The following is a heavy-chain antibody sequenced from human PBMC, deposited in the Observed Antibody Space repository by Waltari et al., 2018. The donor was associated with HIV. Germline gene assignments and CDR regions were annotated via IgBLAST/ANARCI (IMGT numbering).Heavy chain of an antibody. J-gene: IGHJ5*02. CDR1: GFELGHYS. Sequence: LVESGGGVVKTGESLRLMCEAPGFELGHYSFNWVRQSPLRGLEWVASIRRATNEKFYLDSVRGRFVISRDDSESSVHLQMDSVKKEDTGTYFCVRDDPGYGPIDHWGRGTQVTV. CDR2: IRRATNEK. CDR3: VRDDPGYGPIDH. V-gene: IGHV3-21*04. D-gene: IGHD5-18*01.